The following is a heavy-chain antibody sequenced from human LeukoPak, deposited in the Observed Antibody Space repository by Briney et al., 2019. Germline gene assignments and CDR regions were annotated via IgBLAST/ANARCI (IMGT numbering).Heavy chain of an antibody. CDR2: ISYDGSNQ. Sequence: PGGSLRLSCAASGFTFSSYGMHWVRQAPGKGLEWVAVISYDGSNQYYADSVKGRFTISRDNSKNTLYLQMNSLRAEDTAVYYCAREFEATGFWAFDYWGQGTLVTASS. CDR1: GFTFSSYG. V-gene: IGHV3-30*03. J-gene: IGHJ4*02. D-gene: IGHD3-16*01. CDR3: AREFEATGFWAFDY.